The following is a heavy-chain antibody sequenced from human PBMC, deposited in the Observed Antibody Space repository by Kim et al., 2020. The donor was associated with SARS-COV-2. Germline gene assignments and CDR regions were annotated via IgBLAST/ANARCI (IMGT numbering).Heavy chain of an antibody. CDR3: AKDLEPGYYYDSSGYYTGDY. CDR1: GFTFSSYA. CDR2: ISGSGGST. J-gene: IGHJ4*02. V-gene: IGHV3-23*01. Sequence: GGSLRLSCAASGFTFSSYAMSWVRQAPGKGLEWVSAISGSGGSTYYADSVKGRFTISRDNSKNTLYLQMNSLRAEDTAVYYCAKDLEPGYYYDSSGYYTGDYWGQGTLVTVSS. D-gene: IGHD3-22*01.